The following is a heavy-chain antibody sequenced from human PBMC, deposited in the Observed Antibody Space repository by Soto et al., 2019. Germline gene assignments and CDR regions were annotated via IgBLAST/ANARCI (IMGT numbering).Heavy chain of an antibody. CDR2: IIPIFGTA. J-gene: IGHJ6*02. CDR3: GRGGGVVVPAANHYYYYGMDV. Sequence: QVQLVQSGAEVKKPGSSVKVSCKASGGTFSSYAISWVRQAPGQGLEWMGGIIPIFGTANYAQKFQGRVTITGEGTTSTGYKEVGRLRSGDTAVYFCGRGGGVVVPAANHYYYYGMDVWGQGTTVTVSS. D-gene: IGHD2-2*01. V-gene: IGHV1-69*01. CDR1: GGTFSSYA.